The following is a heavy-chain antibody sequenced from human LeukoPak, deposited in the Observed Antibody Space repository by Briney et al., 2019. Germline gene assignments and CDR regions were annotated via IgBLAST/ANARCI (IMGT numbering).Heavy chain of an antibody. CDR3: ARGGFYCGGDCYVDY. V-gene: IGHV4-34*01. CDR2: INHSGST. J-gene: IGHJ4*02. Sequence: PSETLSLTCAVYGGSFSTYYWSWIRQPPGKGLEWIGEINHSGSTNYNPSLKSRVTISVDTSKYQFSLKLSSVTAANTAVYYCARGGFYCGGDCYVDYWGQGTLVTVSS. CDR1: GGSFSTYY. D-gene: IGHD2-21*02.